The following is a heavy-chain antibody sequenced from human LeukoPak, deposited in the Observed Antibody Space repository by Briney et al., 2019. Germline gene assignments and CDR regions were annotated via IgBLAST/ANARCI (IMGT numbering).Heavy chain of an antibody. Sequence: GRSLRLSCAASGFTFSSYGMHWVRQAPGKGLEWVAVIWYDGSNKYYADSVKGRFTTSRDNSKNTLYLQMNSLRAEDTAVYYCAKMPVSYSSGWSNFDYWGQGTLVSVSS. CDR2: IWYDGSNK. J-gene: IGHJ4*02. CDR1: GFTFSSYG. D-gene: IGHD6-19*01. V-gene: IGHV3-33*06. CDR3: AKMPVSYSSGWSNFDY.